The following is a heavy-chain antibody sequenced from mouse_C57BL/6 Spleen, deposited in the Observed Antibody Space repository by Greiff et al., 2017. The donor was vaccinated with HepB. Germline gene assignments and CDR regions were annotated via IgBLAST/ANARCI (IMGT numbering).Heavy chain of an antibody. D-gene: IGHD1-1*01. CDR2: ISYDGSN. CDR1: GYSITSGYY. V-gene: IGHV3-6*01. J-gene: IGHJ3*01. Sequence: VQLKESGPGLVKPSQSLSLTCSVTGYSITSGYYWNWIRQFPGNKLEWMGYISYDGSNNYNPSLKNRISITRDTSKNQFFLKLNSVTTEDTATYYCAREYYYGSWFAYWGQGTLVTVSA. CDR3: AREYYYGSWFAY.